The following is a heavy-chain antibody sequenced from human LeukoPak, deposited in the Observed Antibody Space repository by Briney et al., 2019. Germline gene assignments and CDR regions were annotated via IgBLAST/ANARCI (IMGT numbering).Heavy chain of an antibody. V-gene: IGHV3-23*01. CDR1: GFTFSTYT. Sequence: GGSLRLSCAASGFTFSTYTMIWVRQRPGKGLEWVSTISPSGDITQYADSVKGHFTISRDNSESTLFLQMTSLRAEDTAVYYCARKSSGHYPFDCWGQGTLVTVSS. CDR2: ISPSGDIT. J-gene: IGHJ4*02. D-gene: IGHD3-22*01. CDR3: ARKSSGHYPFDC.